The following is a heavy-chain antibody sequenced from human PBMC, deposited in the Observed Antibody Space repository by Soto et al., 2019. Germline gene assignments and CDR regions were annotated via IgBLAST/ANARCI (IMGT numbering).Heavy chain of an antibody. CDR3: AKKGDDDFDW. J-gene: IGHJ4*01. CDR2: ISYHGKNK. D-gene: IGHD2-21*02. CDR1: GFTFSRRD. V-gene: IGHV3-30*18. Sequence: QVQLVESGGGVVQPGRSLRLSCAASGFTFSRRDMHWVRQAPGKGLEWVAVISYHGKNKYYADSVRDRFVISRDNSKNTLDLEMSSLRADDAAVYYCAKKGDDDFDWWGHGTLVTVSS.